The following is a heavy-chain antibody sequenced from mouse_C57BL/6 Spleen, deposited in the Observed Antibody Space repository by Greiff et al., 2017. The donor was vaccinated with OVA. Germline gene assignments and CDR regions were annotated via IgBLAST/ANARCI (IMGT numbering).Heavy chain of an antibody. CDR1: GYSITSGYY. D-gene: IGHD2-4*01. V-gene: IGHV3-6*01. CDR3: ARVDYDPYWYFDV. CDR2: ISYDGSN. J-gene: IGHJ1*03. Sequence: EESGPGLVKPSQSLSLTCSVTGYSITSGYYWNWIRQFPGNKLEWMGYISYDGSNNYNPSLKNRISITRDTSKNQFFLKLNSVTTEDTATYYCARVDYDPYWYFDVWGTGTTVTVSS.